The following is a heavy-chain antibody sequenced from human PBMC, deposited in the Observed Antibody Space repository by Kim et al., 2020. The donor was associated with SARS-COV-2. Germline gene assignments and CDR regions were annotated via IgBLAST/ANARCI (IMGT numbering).Heavy chain of an antibody. Sequence: ANSVRGRFTTSRDNPKSTLYLQMNRLTADDTAIYFCAKSAFYGAGYYYDIWGQGTLVTVSS. CDR3: AKSAFYGAGYYYDI. J-gene: IGHJ4*02. V-gene: IGHV3-23*01. D-gene: IGHD3-10*01.